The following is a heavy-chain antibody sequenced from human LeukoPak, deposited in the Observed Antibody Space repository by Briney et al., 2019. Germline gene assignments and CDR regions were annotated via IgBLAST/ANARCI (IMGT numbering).Heavy chain of an antibody. J-gene: IGHJ4*02. D-gene: IGHD5-18*01. V-gene: IGHV3-33*06. CDR3: AKARGYSYANEFHFEH. CDR1: GFTFSSYG. Sequence: GGSLRLSCAASGFTFSSYGMHWVRQAPGKGLEWVAVIWYDGSNKYYADSVKGRFTISRDNSKNTLFLQVNSLRAEDTATYYCAKARGYSYANEFHFEHWGQGTLVTVSS. CDR2: IWYDGSNK.